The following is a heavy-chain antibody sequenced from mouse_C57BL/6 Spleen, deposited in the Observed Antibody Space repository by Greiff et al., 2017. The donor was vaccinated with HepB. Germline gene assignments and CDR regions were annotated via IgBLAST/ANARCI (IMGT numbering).Heavy chain of an antibody. CDR3: ARALDVYYVWFAY. CDR1: GFTFSDYG. CDR2: ISSGSSTI. V-gene: IGHV5-17*01. D-gene: IGHD2-3*01. Sequence: EVQLVESGGGLVKPGGSLKLSCAASGFTFSDYGMHWVRQAPEKGLEWVAYISSGSSTIYYADTVKGRFTISRDNAKNTLFLQMTSLRSEDTAMYYCARALDVYYVWFAYWGQGTPVTVSA. J-gene: IGHJ3*01.